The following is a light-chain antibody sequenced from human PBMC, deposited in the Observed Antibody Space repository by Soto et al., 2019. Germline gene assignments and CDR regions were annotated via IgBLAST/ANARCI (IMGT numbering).Light chain of an antibody. CDR1: QSVGSTH. CDR3: QQYIGSPLYT. CDR2: GVS. Sequence: ENVLTQSTGTLSLSPGERASLSCRTTQSVGSTHLAWYQQKPGQAPRLLIHGVSSRAAGIPDRFSGSGSGTDFTLTISRLEPEDFAVYYCQQYIGSPLYTFGQGTKLEIK. J-gene: IGKJ2*01. V-gene: IGKV3-20*01.